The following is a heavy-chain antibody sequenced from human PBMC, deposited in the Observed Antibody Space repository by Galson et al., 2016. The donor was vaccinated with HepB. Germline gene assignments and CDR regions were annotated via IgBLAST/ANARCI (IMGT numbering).Heavy chain of an antibody. V-gene: IGHV3-7*01. CDR3: ARDPMRFACDL. J-gene: IGHJ3*01. Sequence: SLRLSCAASGLTFRTSWMSWVRQPPGKGPEWVANINPDGSQTYYVDSVKGRFNISKDNAKNSLYLRMNSLRADDTAVYYCARDPMRFACDLWGQGTMVTVSS. CDR1: GLTFRTSW. CDR2: INPDGSQT.